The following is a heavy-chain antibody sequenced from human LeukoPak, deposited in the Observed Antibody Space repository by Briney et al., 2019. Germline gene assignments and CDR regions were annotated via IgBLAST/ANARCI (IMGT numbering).Heavy chain of an antibody. V-gene: IGHV1-46*01. CDR3: ARDDPSGYDFWSGYFAGYYGMDV. CDR1: GYTFTSYY. J-gene: IGHJ6*02. D-gene: IGHD3-3*01. Sequence: ASVKVSCKASGYTFTSYYMHWVRQAPGQGLEWMGIINPSGGSTSYAQKFQGRVTMTRDTSTSTVYMELSSLRSEDTAVYYCARDDPSGYDFWSGYFAGYYGMDVWGQGTTVTVSS. CDR2: INPSGGST.